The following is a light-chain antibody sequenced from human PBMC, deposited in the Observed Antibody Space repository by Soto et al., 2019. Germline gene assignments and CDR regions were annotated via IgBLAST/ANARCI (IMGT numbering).Light chain of an antibody. J-gene: IGLJ2*01. Sequence: QSVLTQPPSVSGAPGQRVTIPCTGSSSNIGSFYDVHWYQQLPGTVPKLLIYSDNNRPSGVPDRFSGSKSGTAASLAITGLQADDEADYYCQSYDNSLNHVVFGGGTTLTVL. CDR1: SSNIGSFYD. CDR3: QSYDNSLNHVV. CDR2: SDN. V-gene: IGLV1-40*01.